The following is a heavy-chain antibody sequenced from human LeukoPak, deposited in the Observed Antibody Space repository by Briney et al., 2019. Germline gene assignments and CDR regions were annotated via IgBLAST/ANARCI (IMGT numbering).Heavy chain of an antibody. D-gene: IGHD2-15*01. CDR1: GYTFTSYY. J-gene: IGHJ6*03. CDR3: ARGTPSQGMDV. Sequence: ASVKVSCKASGYTFTSYYMYWVRQAPGQGLEWMGIINPSGGSTSYAQKFQGRVTMTRDTSTSTVYMQLSSLRSEDTAVYYCARGTPSQGMDVWGKGTTVTVSS. CDR2: INPSGGST. V-gene: IGHV1-46*01.